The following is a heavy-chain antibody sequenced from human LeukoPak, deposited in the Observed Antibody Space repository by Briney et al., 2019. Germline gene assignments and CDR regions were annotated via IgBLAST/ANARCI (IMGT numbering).Heavy chain of an antibody. CDR3: AKPYCSSTSCYMGDAFDI. CDR2: IRYDGSNK. CDR1: GFSFSSYG. Sequence: GGSLRLSCAASGFSFSSYGMHWVRQAPGKGLEWVAFIRYDGSNKYYADSVKGRFTISRDNSKNTLYLQMNSLRAEDTAVYYCAKPYCSSTSCYMGDAFDIWGQGTMVTVSS. V-gene: IGHV3-30*02. D-gene: IGHD2-2*02. J-gene: IGHJ3*02.